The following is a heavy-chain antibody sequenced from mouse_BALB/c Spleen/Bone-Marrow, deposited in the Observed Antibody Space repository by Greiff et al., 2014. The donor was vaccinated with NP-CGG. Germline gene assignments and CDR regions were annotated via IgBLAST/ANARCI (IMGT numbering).Heavy chain of an antibody. CDR2: IYPSDSYT. CDR1: GYTFTSYW. Sequence: VQLQQSGAELVRPGASVKLSCKASGYTFTSYWINWVKQRPGQGLEWIGNIYPSDSYTNYNQKFKDKATLPVDKSSSTAYMQLSSPTSGDSAVYYGTRSEYYFDFWGQGTTLTVSS. CDR3: TRSEYYFDF. J-gene: IGHJ2*01. V-gene: IGHV1-69*02.